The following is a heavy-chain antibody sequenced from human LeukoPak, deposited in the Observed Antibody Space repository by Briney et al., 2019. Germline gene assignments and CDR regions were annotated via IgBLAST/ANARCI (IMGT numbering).Heavy chain of an antibody. D-gene: IGHD6-19*01. Sequence: PGGSLRLSRAASGFTFSSYAMSWVRQAPGKGLEWVSSITGSGGSTYYADSVQGRFTISRDNSKNTLYLQMNSLRAEDTAVYYCAKDRGYSSGWYYGDYWGRGTLVTVSS. CDR3: AKDRGYSSGWYYGDY. CDR2: ITGSGGST. CDR1: GFTFSSYA. J-gene: IGHJ4*02. V-gene: IGHV3-23*01.